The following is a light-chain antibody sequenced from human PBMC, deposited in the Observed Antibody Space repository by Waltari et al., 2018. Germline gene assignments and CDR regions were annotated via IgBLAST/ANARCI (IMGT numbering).Light chain of an antibody. V-gene: IGKV3-20*01. CDR1: LSVSSSY. CDR3: QQYGSSSIFT. CDR2: GAS. Sequence: EIVLTQSPGTLSLSPGERATLSCRASLSVSSSYLAWYQQKPGQAPRLLIYGASSRATGIPDRFSGSGSGTDFTLTISRLEPEDFAVYYCQQYGSSSIFTFGPGTKVDIK. J-gene: IGKJ3*01.